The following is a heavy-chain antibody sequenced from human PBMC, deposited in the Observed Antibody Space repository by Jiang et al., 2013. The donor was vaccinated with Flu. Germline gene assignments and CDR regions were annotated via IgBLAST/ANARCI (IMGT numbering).Heavy chain of an antibody. Sequence: GSGLVKPSETLSLTCTVSGGSISSYYWSWIRQPPGKGLEWIGYIYYSGSTNYNPSLKSRVTISVDTSKNQFSLKLSSVTAADTAVYYCARHRDSSGWYGAYGMDVWGKGTTVTVSS. CDR3: ARHRDSSGWYGAYGMDV. D-gene: IGHD6-19*01. CDR1: GGSISSYY. V-gene: IGHV4-59*08. J-gene: IGHJ6*04. CDR2: IYYSGST.